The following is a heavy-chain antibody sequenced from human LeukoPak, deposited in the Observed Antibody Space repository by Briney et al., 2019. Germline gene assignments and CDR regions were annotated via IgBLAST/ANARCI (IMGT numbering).Heavy chain of an antibody. J-gene: IGHJ4*02. CDR3: ARGFAANPPLRYFDWLLSSVGY. Sequence: ASVKVSCKVSGYTLTELSMHWVRQAPGQGLEWMGWINPNSGGTNYAQKFQGRVTMTRDTSISTAYMELSRLRSDDTAVYYCARGFAANPPLRYFDWLLSSVGYWGQGTLVTVSS. CDR1: GYTLTELS. D-gene: IGHD3-9*01. V-gene: IGHV1-2*02. CDR2: INPNSGGT.